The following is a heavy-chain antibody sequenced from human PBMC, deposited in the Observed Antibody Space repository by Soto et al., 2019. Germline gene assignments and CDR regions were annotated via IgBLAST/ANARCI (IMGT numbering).Heavy chain of an antibody. CDR3: ARDRVRGYSSGWYYFDY. J-gene: IGHJ4*02. V-gene: IGHV4-4*02. Sequence: SETLSLTCAVSGGSISSSNWWSWVRQPPGKGLEWIGEIYHSGSTNYNPSLKSRVTISVDKSKNQFSLKLSSVTAADTAVYYCARDRVRGYSSGWYYFDYLGQGTLVTVSS. CDR2: IYHSGST. D-gene: IGHD6-19*01. CDR1: GGSISSSNW.